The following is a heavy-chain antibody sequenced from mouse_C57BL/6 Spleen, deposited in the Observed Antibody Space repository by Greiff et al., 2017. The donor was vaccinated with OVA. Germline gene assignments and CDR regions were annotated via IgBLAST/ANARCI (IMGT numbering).Heavy chain of an antibody. CDR3: ARSLYYGSSWYFDV. J-gene: IGHJ1*03. V-gene: IGHV8-12*01. CDR1: GFSLSTSGMG. Sequence: QVTLKVSGPGLLQSSQTLSLTCSFSGFSLSTSGMGVSWIRQPSGKGLEWLAHIYWDDDKRYNPSLKSRLTISKDTSRNQVFLKITSVDTADTATYYCARSLYYGSSWYFDVWGTGTTVTVSS. D-gene: IGHD1-1*01. CDR2: IYWDDDK.